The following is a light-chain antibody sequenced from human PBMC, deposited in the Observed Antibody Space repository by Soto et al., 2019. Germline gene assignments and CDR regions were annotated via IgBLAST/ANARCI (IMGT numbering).Light chain of an antibody. CDR3: QQRSNWPFT. V-gene: IGKV3-11*01. CDR1: QSVSSY. J-gene: IGKJ5*01. CDR2: DAS. Sequence: EIVLTQSPATLSLSPGERATLSCRASQSVSSYLAWYQQTPGQAPRLLIYDASNRATGIPARFSGSGSGTDFTLTISSLEPEDFAVYYCQQRSNWPFTFGQGTRREIK.